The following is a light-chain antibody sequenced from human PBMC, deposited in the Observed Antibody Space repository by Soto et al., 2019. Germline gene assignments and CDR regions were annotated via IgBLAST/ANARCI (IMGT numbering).Light chain of an antibody. CDR1: QSVSSSY. V-gene: IGKV3-20*01. Sequence: ELVLTQSPGTLSLSPGERATLSCRASQSVSSSYLAWYQQKPGQAPRLLIYGASSRATGIPDRLSRSGSGTDFTLTIIRLEPEDFAVYYCKQYGSSLITFGQGTRLEIK. CDR2: GAS. CDR3: KQYGSSLIT. J-gene: IGKJ5*01.